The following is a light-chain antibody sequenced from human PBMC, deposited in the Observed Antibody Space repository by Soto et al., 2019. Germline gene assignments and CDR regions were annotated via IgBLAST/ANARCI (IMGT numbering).Light chain of an antibody. Sequence: DIVMTQSPDSLAVSLGERATFNCKSSQSVLYSSNSKNYLAWYQQKPGQPPKLLIYWASTRESGVPDRFSGSGSGTDFTLNINSLQAEDVAVYYCQQYYNPPLTFGGGTKVEIK. J-gene: IGKJ4*01. CDR2: WAS. CDR3: QQYYNPPLT. CDR1: QSVLYSSNSKNY. V-gene: IGKV4-1*01.